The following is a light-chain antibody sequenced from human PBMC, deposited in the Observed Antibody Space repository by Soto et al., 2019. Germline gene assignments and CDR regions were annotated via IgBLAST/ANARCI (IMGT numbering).Light chain of an antibody. Sequence: AIRMTQSPSSFSASTGDRVTITCRASQGISSYLAWYQQKPGKAPKLLIYAASTLRSGVPSRFSRSGSGTDFTLTIGCLQSEDFATYYCPQYYSYPLTFGGGTKVEIK. CDR1: QGISSY. CDR2: AAS. J-gene: IGKJ4*01. V-gene: IGKV1-8*01. CDR3: PQYYSYPLT.